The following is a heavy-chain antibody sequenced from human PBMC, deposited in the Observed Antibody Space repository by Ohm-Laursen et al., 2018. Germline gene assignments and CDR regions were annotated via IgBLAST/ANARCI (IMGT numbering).Heavy chain of an antibody. CDR1: GFTFSDYY. V-gene: IGHV3-11*06. D-gene: IGHD1-1*01. CDR2: ISSSSSYI. Sequence: SLRLSCAASGFTFSDYYMSWNRQAPGKGLEWVSSISSSSSYIYYADSVKGRFTISRDNAKNSLYLQMNSLRAEDTAVYYCARVYNAFDIWGQGTMVTVSS. J-gene: IGHJ3*02. CDR3: ARVYNAFDI.